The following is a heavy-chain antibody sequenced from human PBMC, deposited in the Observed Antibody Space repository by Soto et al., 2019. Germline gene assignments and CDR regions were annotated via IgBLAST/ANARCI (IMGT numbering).Heavy chain of an antibody. Sequence: ASVKVSCKASGYTFTSYGISWVRQAPGQGLEWMGWISAYNGNTNYAQKLQGRVTMTTDTSTSTAYMELRSLRSDDTAVYYCAGEDPVWLVFDYWGQGTLVTVSS. CDR1: GYTFTSYG. V-gene: IGHV1-18*01. CDR3: AGEDPVWLVFDY. CDR2: ISAYNGNT. J-gene: IGHJ4*02. D-gene: IGHD6-19*01.